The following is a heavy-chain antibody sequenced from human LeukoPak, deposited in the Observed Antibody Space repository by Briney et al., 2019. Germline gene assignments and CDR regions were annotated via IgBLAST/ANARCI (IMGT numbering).Heavy chain of an antibody. V-gene: IGHV3-15*01. Sequence: GGSLRLSCAASGFTFSNAWMSWVRQAPGKGLEWVGRIKSKTDGETTDYAAPVKGRFTISRDDSKNTLYLQMNSLKPEDTAVYYCTTDKTFHYGSESYPFDYWGQGTLVTVSS. D-gene: IGHD3-10*01. J-gene: IGHJ4*02. CDR1: GFTFSNAW. CDR2: IKSKTDGETT. CDR3: TTDKTFHYGSESYPFDY.